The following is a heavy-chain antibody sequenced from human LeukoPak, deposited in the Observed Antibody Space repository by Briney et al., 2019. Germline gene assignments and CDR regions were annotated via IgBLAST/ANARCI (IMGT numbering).Heavy chain of an antibody. V-gene: IGHV1-69*06. CDR2: IIPIFGTA. CDR1: GGTFGSYA. J-gene: IGHJ6*04. CDR3: ARYFFSGSGSYYSPSVYYYGMDV. Sequence: ASVKVSCKASGGTFGSYAISWVRQAPGQGLEWMGGIIPIFGTANYAQKFQGRVTITADKSTSTAYMELSSLRSEDTAVYYCARYFFSGSGSYYSPSVYYYGMDVWGRGTTVTVSS. D-gene: IGHD3-10*01.